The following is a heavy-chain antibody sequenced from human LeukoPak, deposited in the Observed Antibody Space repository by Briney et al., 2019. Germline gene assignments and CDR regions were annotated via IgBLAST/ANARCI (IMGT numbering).Heavy chain of an antibody. CDR3: ATGSIVGAYYYYYMDV. J-gene: IGHJ6*03. CDR2: ISSSSSYI. D-gene: IGHD1-26*01. V-gene: IGHV3-21*04. Sequence: GSLRLSCAASGFPFSSYSMNWVRQAPGKGLEWVSSISSSSSYIYYADSVKGRFTISRDNAKNSLYLQMNSLRAEDTAVYYCATGSIVGAYYYYYMDVWGKGTTVTVSS. CDR1: GFPFSSYS.